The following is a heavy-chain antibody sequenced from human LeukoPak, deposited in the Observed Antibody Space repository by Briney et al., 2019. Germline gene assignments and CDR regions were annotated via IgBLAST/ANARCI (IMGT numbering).Heavy chain of an antibody. CDR2: ISNIGTYI. Sequence: GGSLRLSCAAFRFTFSSYNMTWVPQAPGKGRNWVPPISNIGTYIYYADTVKSRFTISRDNAKNSLYLQMNSLRAEDTAVYYCGRGFRGWYYFDYWRQGTVVSVP. J-gene: IGHJ4*02. V-gene: IGHV3-21*03. CDR1: RFTFSSYN. CDR3: GRGFRGWYYFDY. D-gene: IGHD6-19*01.